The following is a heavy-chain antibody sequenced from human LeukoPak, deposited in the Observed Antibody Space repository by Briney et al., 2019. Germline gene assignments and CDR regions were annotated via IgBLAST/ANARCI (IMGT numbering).Heavy chain of an antibody. J-gene: IGHJ3*02. V-gene: IGHV4-30-4*01. D-gene: IGHD3-22*01. CDR2: IYYSGST. CDR3: ARDYYDSSALDAFDI. CDR1: GGSISSGDYY. Sequence: SETLSLTCTVSGGSISSGDYYWSWIRQPPGKGLEWIGYIYYSGSTYYNPSLKSRVTISVDTSKNQFSLRLSSVTAADTAVYYCARDYYDSSALDAFDIWGQGTMVTVSS.